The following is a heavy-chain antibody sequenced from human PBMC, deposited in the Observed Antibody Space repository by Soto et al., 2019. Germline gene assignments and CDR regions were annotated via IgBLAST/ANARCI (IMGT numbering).Heavy chain of an antibody. J-gene: IGHJ5*02. Sequence: QVQLQESGPGLVKPSGTLSLTCAVSGGSISSSNWWSWVRQPPGKGLEWIGEIYHSGSTNYNPPLKSRVTISVDKSKNQFSLKLSSVTAADTAVYYCARSKLFVGVAAAVTNWFDPWGQGTLVTVSS. D-gene: IGHD6-13*01. CDR1: GGSISSSNW. CDR2: IYHSGST. CDR3: ARSKLFVGVAAAVTNWFDP. V-gene: IGHV4-4*02.